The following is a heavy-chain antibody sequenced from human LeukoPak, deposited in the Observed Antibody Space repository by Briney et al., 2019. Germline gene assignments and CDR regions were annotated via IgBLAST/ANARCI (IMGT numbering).Heavy chain of an antibody. CDR3: ASVRAVAGLDY. D-gene: IGHD6-19*01. V-gene: IGHV4-61*01. CDR2: IYYSWST. J-gene: IGHJ4*02. Sequence: SETLSLTCTVSGASVNSGSSYWSWIRQPPGKRLEWIGYIYYSWSTNYNPSLKSRVTISVDTSKNQFPLKLSSVTAADTAVYYCASVRAVAGLDYWGQGTLVTVSS. CDR1: GASVNSGSSY.